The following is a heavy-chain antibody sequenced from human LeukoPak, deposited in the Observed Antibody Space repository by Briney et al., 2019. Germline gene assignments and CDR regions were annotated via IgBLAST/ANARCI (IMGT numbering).Heavy chain of an antibody. V-gene: IGHV4-39*07. D-gene: IGHD6-6*01. Sequence: PSETLSFTCKVSGGSISSITYYWGWIRQPPGKGPEWIGSMYYSGTTSYNPSLKSRVTISLDTSRTQVSLNVSSVTAADTAVYFCATGTGMTPRPVDYWGQGTLVTVSS. CDR3: ATGTGMTPRPVDY. J-gene: IGHJ4*01. CDR1: GGSISSITYY. CDR2: MYYSGTT.